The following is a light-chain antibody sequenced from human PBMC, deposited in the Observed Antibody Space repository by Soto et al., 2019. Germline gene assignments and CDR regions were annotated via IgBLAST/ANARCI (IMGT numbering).Light chain of an antibody. CDR3: SSYTSSSTLV. Sequence: QSARTQPASVSGSPGQSITISCTGSSSDVGGYNYVSWYQQHPGKAPKLMIYEVSNRPSGISNRFSGSKSGNTASLTLSGLQAEDEADYYCSSYTSSSTLVFGGGTKVTVL. V-gene: IGLV2-14*01. J-gene: IGLJ2*01. CDR1: SSDVGGYNY. CDR2: EVS.